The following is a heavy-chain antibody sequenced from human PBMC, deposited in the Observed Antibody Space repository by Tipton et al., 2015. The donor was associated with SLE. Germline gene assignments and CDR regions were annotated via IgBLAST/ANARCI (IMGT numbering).Heavy chain of an antibody. J-gene: IGHJ3*02. D-gene: IGHD5/OR15-5a*01. V-gene: IGHV4-39*07. CDR2: IYNTGTT. CDR3: AGVSRDAFEI. Sequence: TLSLTCTVSGDSLSSSRYYWGWIRQPPGKGLEWIGNIYNTGTTHYNPSLQSRVTLSIDTSENLLSLVVTSVTAADTAVYYCAGVSRDAFEIWGQGTMVTVSS. CDR1: GDSLSSSRYY.